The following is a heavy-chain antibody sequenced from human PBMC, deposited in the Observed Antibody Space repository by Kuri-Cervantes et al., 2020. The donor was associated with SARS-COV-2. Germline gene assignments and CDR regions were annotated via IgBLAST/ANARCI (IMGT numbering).Heavy chain of an antibody. D-gene: IGHD6-6*01. J-gene: IGHJ4*02. Sequence: GGSLRLSCKGSGYSFTSYWIGWVRQMPGKGLEWMGIIYPGDSDTRYSPSFQGQVTISADKSISTAYLQWSSLKASDTAMYYCARGSSSSWYSTDFDYWGQGTLVTVSS. V-gene: IGHV5-51*01. CDR1: GYSFTSYW. CDR3: ARGSSSSWYSTDFDY. CDR2: IYPGDSDT.